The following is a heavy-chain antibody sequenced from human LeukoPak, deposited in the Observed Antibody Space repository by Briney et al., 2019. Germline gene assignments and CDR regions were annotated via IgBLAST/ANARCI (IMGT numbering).Heavy chain of an antibody. CDR1: GFTFSSYS. V-gene: IGHV3-21*01. Sequence: GGSLRLSCAASGFTFSSYSMNWVRQAPGKGLEWVSSISSSSSYICYADSVKGRFTISRDNAKNSLYLQMNSLRAEDTAVYYCARGGDCSGGSCYIPSVYWGQGTLVTVSS. D-gene: IGHD2-15*01. CDR2: ISSSSSYI. J-gene: IGHJ4*02. CDR3: ARGGDCSGGSCYIPSVY.